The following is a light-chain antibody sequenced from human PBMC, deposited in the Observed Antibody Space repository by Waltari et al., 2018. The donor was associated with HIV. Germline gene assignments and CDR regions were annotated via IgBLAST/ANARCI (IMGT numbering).Light chain of an antibody. J-gene: IGLJ3*02. CDR3: ATWDDSLNAWV. CDR1: RPNIGSHT. Sequence: QSVLNQSPSASGTPGQRVIISCSGSRPNIGSHTVTWYQQFPGTAPKLLIYSYGQRPSGVPERFSGSKSATSASLAISGLRSEDEADYYCATWDDSLNAWVFGGGTKLTVL. V-gene: IGLV1-44*01. CDR2: SYG.